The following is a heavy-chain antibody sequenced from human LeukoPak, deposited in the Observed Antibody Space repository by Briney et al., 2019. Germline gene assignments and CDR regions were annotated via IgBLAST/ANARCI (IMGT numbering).Heavy chain of an antibody. CDR1: GGTFSSYA. V-gene: IGHV1-69*13. CDR3: ARDRRGLWYFDY. Sequence: SVKVSCKASGGTFSSYAISWVRQAPGQGLEWMGGIIPIFGTANYAQKFQGRVTITADESTSTAYMELSSLRSEDTAVYYCARDRRGLWYFDYWGQGTLVTVSS. J-gene: IGHJ4*02. D-gene: IGHD3-10*01. CDR2: IIPIFGTA.